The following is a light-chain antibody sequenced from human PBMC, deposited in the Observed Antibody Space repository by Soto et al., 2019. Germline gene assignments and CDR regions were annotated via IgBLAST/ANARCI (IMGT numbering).Light chain of an antibody. CDR3: SSYTSSRTRV. J-gene: IGLJ3*02. V-gene: IGLV2-14*03. Sequence: QSALTQPASVSGSPGQSITISCTGTSSDVGAYNYVAWYQHHPGKAPKLMIYDVSKRPSGVSNRFSASKSGNTASLTISGLQAEDEADYYCSSYTSSRTRVFGGGTKLTVL. CDR2: DVS. CDR1: SSDVGAYNY.